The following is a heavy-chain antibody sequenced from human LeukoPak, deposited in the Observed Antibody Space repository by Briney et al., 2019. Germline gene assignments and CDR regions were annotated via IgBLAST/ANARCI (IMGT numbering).Heavy chain of an antibody. Sequence: GGSLRLSCAASGFTFSSYSMNWVRQAPGKGLEWVSSISSSSSYIYYADSVKGRFTISRDNAKNSLYLQMNSLRAEDTAVYYCARDNYDSYYFDYWGQGTLVTVSS. CDR1: GFTFSSYS. V-gene: IGHV3-21*01. CDR2: ISSSSSYI. CDR3: ARDNYDSYYFDY. D-gene: IGHD3-22*01. J-gene: IGHJ4*02.